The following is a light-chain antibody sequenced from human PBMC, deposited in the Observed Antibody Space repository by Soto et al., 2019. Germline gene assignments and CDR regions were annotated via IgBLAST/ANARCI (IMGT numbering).Light chain of an antibody. V-gene: IGKV1-9*01. CDR2: VAS. J-gene: IGKJ1*01. CDR1: QSISSY. Sequence: DIQMTQSPSFLSASVGDRVTITCRASQSISSYLNWYQQKPGKAPNLLIAVASTLQSGVPSRFSGSGSGTEFTLTISSLQPDDFATYYCQQYNSYSQTFGQGTKVDIK. CDR3: QQYNSYSQT.